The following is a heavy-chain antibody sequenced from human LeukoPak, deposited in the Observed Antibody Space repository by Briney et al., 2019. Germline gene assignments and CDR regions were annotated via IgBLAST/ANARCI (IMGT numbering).Heavy chain of an antibody. CDR3: ACWNFGSSWFDP. Sequence: GGSLKISFQGSPYLFSTYWFGGVPQIPGKGLEGMAVIYPGDVRTRYNPSFQGQVTISVDNTISTAYLQWSSLKASDTAMYYCACWNFGSSWFDPWGQGTLVTVSS. D-gene: IGHD1-7*01. CDR2: IYPGDVRT. V-gene: IGHV5-51*01. CDR1: PYLFSTYW. J-gene: IGHJ5*02.